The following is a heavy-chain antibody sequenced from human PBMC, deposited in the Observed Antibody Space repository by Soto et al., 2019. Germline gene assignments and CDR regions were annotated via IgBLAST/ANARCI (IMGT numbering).Heavy chain of an antibody. CDR3: ARDCSGGSCYPAMDV. CDR2: ISSSGYI. CDR1: GFNFNSYT. Sequence: EVQLVESGGGLVKPGGSLRLSCAASGFNFNSYTINWVRQAPGKRLEWLSSISSSGYIFSTDSVRCRFTISRDNAKNSVYLQINSMRAEDTAVSFCARDCSGGSCYPAMDVWGHGATVTVAS. D-gene: IGHD2-15*01. V-gene: IGHV3-21*01. J-gene: IGHJ6*02.